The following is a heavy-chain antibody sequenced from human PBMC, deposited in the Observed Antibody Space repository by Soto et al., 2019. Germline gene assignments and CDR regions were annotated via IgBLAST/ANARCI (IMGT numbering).Heavy chain of an antibody. CDR1: GFTFSSYA. Sequence: PGGSLRLSCAASGFTFSSYAMSWVRQAPGKGLEWVSAISGSGGSTYYADSVKGRFTISRDNSKNTLYLQMNSLRAEDTAVYYCAKGAHKSGGSYNYYMDAWGKGTTVTVSS. CDR3: AKGAHKSGGSYNYYMDA. J-gene: IGHJ6*03. D-gene: IGHD2-15*01. V-gene: IGHV3-23*01. CDR2: ISGSGGST.